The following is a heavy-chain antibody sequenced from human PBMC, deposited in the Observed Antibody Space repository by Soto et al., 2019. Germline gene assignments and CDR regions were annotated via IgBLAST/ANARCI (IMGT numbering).Heavy chain of an antibody. CDR3: ARKFPYYYDSSGYYLPLGAFDI. D-gene: IGHD3-22*01. CDR2: IITIFGTA. J-gene: IGHJ3*02. Sequence: SGKVSGKAAGVTFSSYAISWVRQAPGQGLEWRGGIITIFGTASYAQKLQGRVTITADESTSTAYMELSSLRSEDTDVYYCARKFPYYYDSSGYYLPLGAFDIWGQGTMVTVSS. V-gene: IGHV1-69*13. CDR1: GVTFSSYA.